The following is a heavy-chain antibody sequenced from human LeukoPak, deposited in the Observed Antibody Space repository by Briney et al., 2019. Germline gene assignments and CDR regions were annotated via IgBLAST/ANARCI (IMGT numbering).Heavy chain of an antibody. CDR2: ISYDGSNK. D-gene: IGHD3-10*01. CDR1: GFTFNNYA. CDR3: ARDPSMVRGVILFDY. V-gene: IGHV3-30*04. J-gene: IGHJ4*02. Sequence: QAGGSLRLSCAASGFTFNNYAMHWVRQAPGKGLEWVAVISYDGSNKYYADSVKGRFTISRDNSKNTLYLQMNSLRAEDTAVYYCARDPSMVRGVILFDYWGQGTLVTVSS.